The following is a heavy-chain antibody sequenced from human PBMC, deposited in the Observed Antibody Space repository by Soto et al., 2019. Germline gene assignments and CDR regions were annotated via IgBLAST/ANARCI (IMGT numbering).Heavy chain of an antibody. CDR3: ARGGGVGVAGSAAFDM. D-gene: IGHD3-3*01. CDR1: GYPVTAYY. Sequence: QLHLVQSGAVVKKPGASVTVSCSASGYPVTAYYMHWVRQAPGRGLEWMGGINPATGAAKYTQTFQGRVTVTRDPSTSTVFMELSGLTSEDPAVFYWARGGGVGVAGSAAFDMWGQGTLVTVSS. V-gene: IGHV1-2*02. CDR2: INPATGAA. J-gene: IGHJ3*02.